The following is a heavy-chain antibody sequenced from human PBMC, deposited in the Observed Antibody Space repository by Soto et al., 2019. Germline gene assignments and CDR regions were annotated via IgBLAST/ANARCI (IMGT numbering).Heavy chain of an antibody. CDR1: GFTFSDYY. J-gene: IGHJ4*02. CDR2: ISGTSSDT. Sequence: QVQLVDSGGGLVKPGGSLRLSCVASGFTFSDYYMSWIRQAPGKGLECVSYISGTSSDTNYADSVKGRFTISRDNAKNLLYLHMNSLRAEDMAMYYCARGPELDYWGQGTLVTVSS. V-gene: IGHV3-11*05. CDR3: ARGPELDY.